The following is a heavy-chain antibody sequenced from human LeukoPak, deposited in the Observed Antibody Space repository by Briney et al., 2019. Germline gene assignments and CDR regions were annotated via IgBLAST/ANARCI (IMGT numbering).Heavy chain of an antibody. D-gene: IGHD3-3*01. CDR2: MNSNRGNT. CDR3: ARGYNRGSHPYYDFCSGSLTDFDY. J-gene: IGHJ4*02. V-gene: IGHV1-8*01. CDR1: VYLFTKYG. Sequence: GASVNDSCKASVYLFTKYGLSWVRPAPGQGREWMGWMNSNRGNTDYAQKFQGRVTMTRNTSISTAYMELSSLRSEVSAVYYCARGYNRGSHPYYDFCSGSLTDFDYWGQGTLVTVSS.